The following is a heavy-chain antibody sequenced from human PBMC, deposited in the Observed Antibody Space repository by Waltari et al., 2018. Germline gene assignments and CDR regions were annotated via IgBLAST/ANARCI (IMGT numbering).Heavy chain of an antibody. Sequence: VQLQESGPGLVKPSETLSLRCNVSGASIRSHFWSWIRQAPGKGLEWIGPMYFSGTKDYNPSLKSRVAISIDTSKNHFSLNLRSVTAADTAIYYCARLPRGSVIIGAFDIWGQGTQVTVSS. V-gene: IGHV4-59*11. CDR1: GASIRSHF. J-gene: IGHJ3*02. CDR2: MYFSGTK. CDR3: ARLPRGSVIIGAFDI. D-gene: IGHD3-22*01.